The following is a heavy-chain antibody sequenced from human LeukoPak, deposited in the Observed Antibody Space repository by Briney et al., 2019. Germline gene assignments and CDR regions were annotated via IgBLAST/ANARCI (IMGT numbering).Heavy chain of an antibody. CDR3: AADLNYYDSSGSGDY. J-gene: IGHJ4*02. D-gene: IGHD3-22*01. V-gene: IGHV1-58*01. CDR1: GFTFTSSA. CDR2: IVVGSGNT. Sequence: SVKVSCKASGFTFTSSAVQWVRQARGQRLEWIGWIVVGSGNTNYAQKFQERVTITRDMSTSTAYMELTSLRSEDTAVYYCAADLNYYDSSGSGDYWGQGTLVTVSS.